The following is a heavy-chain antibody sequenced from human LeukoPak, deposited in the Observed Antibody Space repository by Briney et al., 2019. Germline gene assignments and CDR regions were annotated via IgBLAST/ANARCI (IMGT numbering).Heavy chain of an antibody. V-gene: IGHV3-23*01. CDR3: AKDELLWFGESYFDC. Sequence: GGSLRLSCAASGFTFSSYAMSWVRQAPGKGLEWVSAISGSGGSTYYADSVKGRFTISRDNSKNTLYLQMNSLRAEDTAVYYCAKDELLWFGESYFDCWGQGTLVTVSS. CDR2: ISGSGGST. J-gene: IGHJ4*02. CDR1: GFTFSSYA. D-gene: IGHD3-10*01.